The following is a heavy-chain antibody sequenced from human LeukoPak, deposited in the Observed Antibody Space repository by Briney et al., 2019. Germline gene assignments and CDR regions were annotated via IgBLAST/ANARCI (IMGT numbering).Heavy chain of an antibody. D-gene: IGHD3-10*01. V-gene: IGHV3-30*18. CDR1: GFTFSSYG. CDR3: AKGFQYYYGSGSLDY. CDR2: ISYDGSNK. Sequence: GRSLRLSCAASGFTFSSYGMHWVRQAPGKGLEWVAVISYDGSNKYYADSVKGRFTISRDNSKNTLYLQMNSLRAEDTAVYYCAKGFQYYYGSGSLDYWGQGTLVTVSS. J-gene: IGHJ4*02.